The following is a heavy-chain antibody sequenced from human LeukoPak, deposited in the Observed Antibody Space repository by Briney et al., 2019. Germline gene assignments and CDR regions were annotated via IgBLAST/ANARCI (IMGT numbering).Heavy chain of an antibody. V-gene: IGHV4-4*07. Sequence: SETLSLTCNVSGGSISSYYWSWIRQPAGKGLDWMGRIYSSGNTNYNPSLKSRVTMSVDTSKNQLSLNLSSVTAADTAVYYCAREYSSGRYFDYWGQGTLVTVSS. D-gene: IGHD6-19*01. CDR1: GGSISSYY. CDR3: AREYSSGRYFDY. J-gene: IGHJ4*02. CDR2: IYSSGNT.